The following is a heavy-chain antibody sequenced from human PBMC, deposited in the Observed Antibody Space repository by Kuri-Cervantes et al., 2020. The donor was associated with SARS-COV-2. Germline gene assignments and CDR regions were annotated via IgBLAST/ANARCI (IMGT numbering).Heavy chain of an antibody. J-gene: IGHJ4*02. CDR2: IYTSGST. CDR1: GGSISSGSYY. D-gene: IGHD5-12*01. Sequence: SETLSLTCTVSGGSISSGSYYWSWIRQPAGKGLEWIGYIYTSGSTNYNPSLKSRVTISVDTSKNQFSLKLSSVTAADTAVYYCARLAPESPFDYWGQGTLVTVSS. CDR3: ARLAPESPFDY. V-gene: IGHV4-61*09.